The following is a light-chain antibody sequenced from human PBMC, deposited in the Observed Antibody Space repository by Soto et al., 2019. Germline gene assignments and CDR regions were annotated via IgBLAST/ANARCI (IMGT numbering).Light chain of an antibody. CDR3: QQYNSYPRT. Sequence: IHVTHSASTLSASIGDMVTMTVRASQTISTWLAWYQQKPGKAPKLLIYKASSLESGVPSRFSGSGSGTEFTLTISSLQPDDFATYYCQQYNSYPRTFGQGTKLDIK. V-gene: IGKV1-5*03. J-gene: IGKJ1*01. CDR2: KAS. CDR1: QTISTW.